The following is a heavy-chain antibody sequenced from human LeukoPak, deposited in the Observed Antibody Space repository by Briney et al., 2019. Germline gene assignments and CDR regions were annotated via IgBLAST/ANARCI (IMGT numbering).Heavy chain of an antibody. CDR3: AKDVWGPTAMKNNWFDP. Sequence: GGSLRLSCAASGFTFSDYAMTWVRQAPGKGLEWVATISGSGESTTYAGSVKGRFTVSRDNSQNTLYLQMDSLRGDDTALYYCAKDVWGPTAMKNNWFDPWGQGTLVTVS. V-gene: IGHV3-23*01. CDR2: ISGSGEST. CDR1: GFTFSDYA. J-gene: IGHJ5*02. D-gene: IGHD3-16*01.